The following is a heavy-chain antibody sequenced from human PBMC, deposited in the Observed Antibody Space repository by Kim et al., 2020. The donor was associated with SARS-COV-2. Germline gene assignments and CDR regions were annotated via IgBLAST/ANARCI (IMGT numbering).Heavy chain of an antibody. J-gene: IGHJ5*02. D-gene: IGHD6-6*01. CDR3: ARGPSIGAPLDP. Sequence: SETLSLTCGVYGGSFSNYYWGWIRQPPGKGLEWIGEIMHRGTTNYSPSLKSRVTISLDTSKNQFSLDLSSVTAADTAVYYCARGPSIGAPLDPWGQGTLVTVSS. CDR2: IMHRGTT. CDR1: GGSFSNYY. V-gene: IGHV4-34*01.